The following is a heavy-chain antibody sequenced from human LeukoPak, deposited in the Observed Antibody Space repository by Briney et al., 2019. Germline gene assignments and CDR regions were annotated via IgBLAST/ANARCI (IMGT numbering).Heavy chain of an antibody. V-gene: IGHV3-23*01. CDR2: VLGSVGRQ. Sequence: TGGSLRLSCAASGFTFASYGMSWVRQTPGKGLEWVSVVLGSVGRQASTASVQCRFNISRENSQNALYLHMNSMRVDDTAIYYCGRDPDGDYLGAFDFWGQGTVVSVSS. J-gene: IGHJ3*01. CDR1: GFTFASYG. CDR3: GRDPDGDYLGAFDF. D-gene: IGHD4-17*01.